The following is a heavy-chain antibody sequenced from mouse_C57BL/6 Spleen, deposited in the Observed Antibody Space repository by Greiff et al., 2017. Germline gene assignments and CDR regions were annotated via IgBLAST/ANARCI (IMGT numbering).Heavy chain of an antibody. D-gene: IGHD2-1*01. V-gene: IGHV1-15*01. CDR2: IDPETGGT. CDR1: GYTFTDYE. J-gene: IGHJ3*01. CDR3: TRYGNYVPFAY. Sequence: QLQQSGAELVRPGASVTLSCKASGYTFTDYEMHWVKQTPVHGLEWIGAIDPETGGTAYNQKFKGKAILTADKSSSTAYMELRSLTSEDSAVYYCTRYGNYVPFAYWGQGTLVTVSA.